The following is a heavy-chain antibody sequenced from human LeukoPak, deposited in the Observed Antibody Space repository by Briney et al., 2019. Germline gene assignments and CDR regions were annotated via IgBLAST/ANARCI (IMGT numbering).Heavy chain of an antibody. D-gene: IGHD4-11*01. J-gene: IGHJ4*02. V-gene: IGHV4-39*01. CDR2: IYYSGST. CDR1: GGSISSSSYY. CDR3: ARMVGYSNWVHC. Sequence: PSETLSLTCTVSGGSISSSSYYWGWIRQPPGKGREWIGSIYYSGSTYYNPSLKSRVTISVDTSKNQFSLKLSSVTAADTAVYYCARMVGYSNWVHCWDQGTLVTVSS.